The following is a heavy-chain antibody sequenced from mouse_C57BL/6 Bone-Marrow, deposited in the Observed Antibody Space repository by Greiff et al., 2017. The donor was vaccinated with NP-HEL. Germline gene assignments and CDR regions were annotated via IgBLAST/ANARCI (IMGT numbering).Heavy chain of an antibody. CDR1: GYTFTSYW. D-gene: IGHD1-3*01. J-gene: IGHJ4*01. V-gene: IGHV1-7*01. CDR2: INPSSGYT. CDR3: AREDNYDAMDY. Sequence: QVQLKQSGAELVKPGASVKLSCTASGYTFTSYWMHWVKQRPGQGLEWIGDINPSSGYTKYNQKFKDKATLTADKSTITAYMQLSSLTYEDSAVYDCAREDNYDAMDYWGQGTSVTVSS.